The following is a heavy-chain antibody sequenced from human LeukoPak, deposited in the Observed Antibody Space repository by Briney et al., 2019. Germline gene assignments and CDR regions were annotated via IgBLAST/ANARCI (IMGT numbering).Heavy chain of an antibody. CDR3: AGYCSSTSCPRAEYFQH. V-gene: IGHV4-34*01. J-gene: IGHJ1*01. CDR1: GGSFSGYY. Sequence: SETLSLTCAVYGGSFSGYYWSWIRQPPGKGLEWIGEINHSGSTNYNPSLKSRVTISVDTSKNQFSLKLSSVTAADTAVYYCAGYCSSTSCPRAEYFQHWGQGTLVTVSS. CDR2: INHSGST. D-gene: IGHD2-2*01.